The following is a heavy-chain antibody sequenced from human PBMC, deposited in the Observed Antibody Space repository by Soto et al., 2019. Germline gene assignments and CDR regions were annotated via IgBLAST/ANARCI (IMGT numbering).Heavy chain of an antibody. V-gene: IGHV1-8*02. Sequence: ASVKVSCKASGGTFSVYAISWVRQATGQGLEWMGWMNPNGGKTGYAQKFQGRVTMTEDTSTDTAYMELSSLRSEDTAVYYCATAGYYGSGSYYYFDYWGQGTLVTVSS. CDR3: ATAGYYGSGSYYYFDY. CDR2: MNPNGGKT. D-gene: IGHD3-10*01. CDR1: GGTFSVYA. J-gene: IGHJ4*02.